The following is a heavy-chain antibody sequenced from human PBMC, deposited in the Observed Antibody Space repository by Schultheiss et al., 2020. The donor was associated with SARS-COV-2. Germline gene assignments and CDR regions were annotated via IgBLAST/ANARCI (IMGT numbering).Heavy chain of an antibody. D-gene: IGHD6-19*01. CDR3: AKVGVAVTTYYYYGMDV. Sequence: GESLKISCAASGFTFSSYGMHWVRQAPGKGLEWVAVIWYDGSNKYYADSVKGRFTISRDNSKNSLYLQMNSLRDEDTAVYYCAKVGVAVTTYYYYGMDVWGQGTTVTVSS. J-gene: IGHJ6*02. CDR2: IWYDGSNK. CDR1: GFTFSSYG. V-gene: IGHV3-33*06.